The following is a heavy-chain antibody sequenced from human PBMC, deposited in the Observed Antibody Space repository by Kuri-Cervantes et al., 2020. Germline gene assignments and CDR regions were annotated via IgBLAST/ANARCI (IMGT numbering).Heavy chain of an antibody. V-gene: IGHV3-20*04. J-gene: IGHJ4*02. D-gene: IGHD6-13*01. CDR1: GFTFDDYG. CDR2: INWNGGST. Sequence: GGSLRLSCAASGFTFDDYGMSWVRQAPGKGLEWVSGINWNGGSTGYADSVKGRFTISRDSAKNSLYLQMNSLRAEDTAVYYCVRGGGIAAAVGYWGQGTLVTVSS. CDR3: VRGGGIAAAVGY.